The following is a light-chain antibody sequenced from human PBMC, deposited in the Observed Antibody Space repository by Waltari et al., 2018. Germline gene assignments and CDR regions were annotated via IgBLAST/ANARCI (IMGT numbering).Light chain of an antibody. CDR1: SGSVSTTSY. J-gene: IGLJ3*02. CDR3: SLYMGSGIWV. CDR2: KGS. V-gene: IGLV8-61*01. Sequence: TVVTQEASLSVSPGGTVTLTCALTSGSVSTTSYATWYQQTPGQPPRTLVYKGSSRSSGVPDRFSGSVLGNTAALTITGAQADDEANYYCSLYMGSGIWVFGGGTKLTVL.